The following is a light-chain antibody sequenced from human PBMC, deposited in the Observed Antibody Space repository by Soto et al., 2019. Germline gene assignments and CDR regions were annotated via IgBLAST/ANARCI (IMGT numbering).Light chain of an antibody. V-gene: IGKV1-5*03. Sequence: IQGTQSPSSLSASVGDRVTINCGSSQTISSWLAWYQQKPGXAPXLLIYKGSTLKSGVPSRFSASGSRTEFTLTISSLEPDDFATYYCQNYDSYSESLGQGTQVDIK. CDR2: KGS. J-gene: IGKJ1*01. CDR3: QNYDSYSES. CDR1: QTISSW.